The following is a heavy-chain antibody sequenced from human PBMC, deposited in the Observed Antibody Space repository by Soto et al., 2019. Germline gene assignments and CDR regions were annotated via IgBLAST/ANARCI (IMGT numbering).Heavy chain of an antibody. CDR3: ARVARDIVESPGYYYGMDV. Sequence: QLQLQESGSGLVKPSQTLSLTCAVSGGSISSGGYSWSWIRQPPGKGLEWIGYIYHSGSTYYNPSLKSRVTISVDRSKNQFSLKLSSVTAADTAVYYCARVARDIVESPGYYYGMDVWGQGTTVTVSS. J-gene: IGHJ6*02. CDR2: IYHSGST. CDR1: GGSISSGGYS. D-gene: IGHD2-15*01. V-gene: IGHV4-30-2*01.